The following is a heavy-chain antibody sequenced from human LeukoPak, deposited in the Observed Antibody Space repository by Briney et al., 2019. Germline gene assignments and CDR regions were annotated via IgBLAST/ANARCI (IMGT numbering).Heavy chain of an antibody. CDR1: GGSFSGYY. Sequence: SETLSLTCAVYGGSFSGYYWSWIRQPPGKWLEWIGEINHSGSTNYNPSLESRVTISVDTSKNQFSLKLSSVTAADTAVYYCAKGGPGSRVFDYWGQGTLVTVSS. D-gene: IGHD5-24*01. CDR2: INHSGST. J-gene: IGHJ4*02. CDR3: AKGGPGSRVFDY. V-gene: IGHV4-34*01.